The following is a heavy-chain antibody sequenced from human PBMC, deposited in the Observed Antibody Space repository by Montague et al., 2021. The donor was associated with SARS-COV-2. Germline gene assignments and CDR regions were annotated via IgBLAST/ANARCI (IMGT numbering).Heavy chain of an antibody. J-gene: IGHJ4*02. CDR3: ARTSASSDY. D-gene: IGHD1-26*01. Sequence: SAISGDSVSRNSAAWNWIRQAPSRGLEWLGRTYYRSKWYNDYAVSVKSRITINPDTSKNQISQQLNSVTPEDTAVYYCARTSASSDYWGQGTLVTVSS. CDR2: TYYRSKWYN. V-gene: IGHV6-1*01. CDR1: GDSVSRNSAA.